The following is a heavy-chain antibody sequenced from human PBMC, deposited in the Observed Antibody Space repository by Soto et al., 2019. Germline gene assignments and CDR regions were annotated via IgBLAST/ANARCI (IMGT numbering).Heavy chain of an antibody. D-gene: IGHD2-21*01. Sequence: QVQLVQSGAEVKKPGASVKVSCKASGFPFAGNTVLWVRQAPGQGLEWMGWINVGNGNTKLSQKFQGRFTLARDTSASTAYMELSSLRSEDTAVYYCARGLPPTLPILQSWGQGTLVTVAS. CDR1: GFPFAGNT. J-gene: IGHJ5*02. CDR2: INVGNGNT. V-gene: IGHV1-3*01. CDR3: ARGLPPTLPILQS.